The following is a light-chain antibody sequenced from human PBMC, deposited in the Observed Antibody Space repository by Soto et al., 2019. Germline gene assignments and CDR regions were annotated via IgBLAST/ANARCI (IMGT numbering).Light chain of an antibody. CDR3: QTWGTGIVV. V-gene: IGLV4-69*01. J-gene: IGLJ2*01. CDR1: SGHSSYA. CDR2: LNSDGSH. Sequence: QPVLTQSPSASASLGASVKLTCTLSSGHSSYAIAWHQQQPEKGPRYLMKLNSDGSHSKGDGIPDRFSGSSSGAARYLTIASLQSEDEAEYHCQTWGTGIVVFGGGTQLTVL.